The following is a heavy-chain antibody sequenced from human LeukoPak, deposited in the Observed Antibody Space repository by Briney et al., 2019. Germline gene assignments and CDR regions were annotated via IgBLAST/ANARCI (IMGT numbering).Heavy chain of an antibody. Sequence: GESLKISCKGSGYSFTSYWIGWVRQMPGKGLEWMGIIYPGDSDTRYSPSFQGQVTISADKSISTAYLQWSSLKASDTAMYYCARRAYCSSTSCYTDYYYGMDVWGQGTTVTVS. D-gene: IGHD2-2*02. J-gene: IGHJ6*02. CDR2: IYPGDSDT. CDR1: GYSFTSYW. CDR3: ARRAYCSSTSCYTDYYYGMDV. V-gene: IGHV5-51*01.